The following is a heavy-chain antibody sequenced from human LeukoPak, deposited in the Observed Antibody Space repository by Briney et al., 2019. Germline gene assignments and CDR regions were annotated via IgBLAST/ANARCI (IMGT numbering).Heavy chain of an antibody. CDR2: IYHSGST. D-gene: IGHD6-25*01. CDR3: ARWFSGPHDY. V-gene: IGHV4-61*01. Sequence: PSETLSLTCTVSGGSISSGSYYWNWIRQPPGKELEWIGYIYHSGSTNYDPSLKSRVTMSVDTSKNQFSLRLSSVTAADTAVYYCARWFSGPHDYWGQGTLVTVSS. CDR1: GGSISSGSYY. J-gene: IGHJ4*02.